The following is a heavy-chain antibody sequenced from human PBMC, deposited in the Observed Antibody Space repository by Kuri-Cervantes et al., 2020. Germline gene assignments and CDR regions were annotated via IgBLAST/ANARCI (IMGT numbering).Heavy chain of an antibody. J-gene: IGHJ2*01. Sequence: ASVKVSCKASGYTFISYDINWVRQATGQGLEWMGWINPNSGGTNYAQKFQGRVTMTRDTSISTAYMELSRLRSDDTAVYYCAREAPSWYGSGDWYFDLWGRGTLVTVSS. CDR3: AREAPSWYGSGDWYFDL. CDR2: INPNSGGT. V-gene: IGHV1-2*02. D-gene: IGHD3-10*01. CDR1: GYTFISYD.